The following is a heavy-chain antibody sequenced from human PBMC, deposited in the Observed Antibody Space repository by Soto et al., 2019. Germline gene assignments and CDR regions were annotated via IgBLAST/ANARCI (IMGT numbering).Heavy chain of an antibody. J-gene: IGHJ4*02. V-gene: IGHV5-51*01. D-gene: IGHD2-15*01. CDR3: ARHGGGFDY. CDR2: IYPGDSDT. CDR1: GCTFSPYT. Sequence: ASVKVSCKSSGCTFSPYTINWVRQMPGKGLQWMGIIYPGDSDTRYSPSFQGQVTISADKSISTAYLQWSSLKASDTAKYYCARHGGGFDYWGQGTLVTVSS.